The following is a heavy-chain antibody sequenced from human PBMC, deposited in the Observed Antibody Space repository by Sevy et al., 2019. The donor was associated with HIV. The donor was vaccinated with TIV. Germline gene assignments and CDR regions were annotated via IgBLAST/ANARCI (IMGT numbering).Heavy chain of an antibody. D-gene: IGHD3-22*01. Sequence: GGSLRLSCAASGFTFSSYWMHWVRQAPGKGLVWVSRINSYGSSTSYADSVKGRFTISRDNAKNTLYLQMNSLRAEDTAVYYCARVLSRRYYDSSGYQVYYYYGMDVWGQGTTVTVSS. CDR2: INSYGSST. CDR1: GFTFSSYW. J-gene: IGHJ6*02. CDR3: ARVLSRRYYDSSGYQVYYYYGMDV. V-gene: IGHV3-74*01.